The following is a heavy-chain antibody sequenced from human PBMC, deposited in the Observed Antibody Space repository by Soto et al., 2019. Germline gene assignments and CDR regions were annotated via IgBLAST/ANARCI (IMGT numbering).Heavy chain of an antibody. V-gene: IGHV3-48*03. CDR2: ISSSGSTI. D-gene: IGHD3-16*02. CDR3: ARVSVWGSYRYPFDY. Sequence: LSLSCAASGFTFSSYEMNWVRQAPGKGLEWVSYISSSGSTIYYADSVKGRFTISRDNAKNSLYLQMNSLRAEDTAVYYCARVSVWGSYRYPFDYWGQGTLVTVSS. J-gene: IGHJ4*02. CDR1: GFTFSSYE.